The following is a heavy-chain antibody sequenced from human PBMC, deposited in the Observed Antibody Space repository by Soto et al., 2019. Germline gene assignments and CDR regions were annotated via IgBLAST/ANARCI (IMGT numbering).Heavy chain of an antibody. CDR1: GFTFSSYG. CDR2: ISFDGSDK. V-gene: IGHV3-30*18. Sequence: QVQLVESGGGVVQPGRSLRLSCAASGFTFSSYGVHWVRQAPGKGLQWVAIISFDGSDKYYADSVKGRFTISRDNSKNXVYLQMNSLRAEDTARYFCAKGLLWYGEFLSSLEDWGQGTLVTVSS. D-gene: IGHD3-10*01. CDR3: AKGLLWYGEFLSSLED. J-gene: IGHJ4*02.